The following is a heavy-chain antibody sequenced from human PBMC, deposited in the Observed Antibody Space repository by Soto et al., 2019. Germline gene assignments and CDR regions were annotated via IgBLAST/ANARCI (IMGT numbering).Heavy chain of an antibody. CDR1: GGTFSSYA. D-gene: IGHD3-22*01. V-gene: IGHV1-69*12. J-gene: IGHJ5*02. CDR2: IIPIFGTA. Sequence: QVQLVQSGAEVKKPGSSVKVSCKASGGTFSSYAITWVRQAPGQGLEWMGGIIPIFGTANYAQKFQGRVTMTADESTSTAYKELSSLRSEYTAVYYCARDRGPSSGYYPYWFDPWGQGTLVTVSS. CDR3: ARDRGPSSGYYPYWFDP.